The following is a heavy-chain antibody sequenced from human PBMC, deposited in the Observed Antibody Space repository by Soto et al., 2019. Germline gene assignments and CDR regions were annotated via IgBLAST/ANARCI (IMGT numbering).Heavy chain of an antibody. CDR1: GGSLSGYY. V-gene: IGHV4-34*01. D-gene: IGHD3-16*01. CDR2: INRSGST. Sequence: QVQLQQWGAGLLKPSETLSLTCAVYGGSLSGYYWSWIRQPPGKGLEWIGEINRSGSTNYIPSLKSRVIISVVTFNNLFSLKLSSVTAADTVVYYCARGLLGGAATWGQGTLVTVSS. CDR3: ARGLLGGAAT. J-gene: IGHJ5*02.